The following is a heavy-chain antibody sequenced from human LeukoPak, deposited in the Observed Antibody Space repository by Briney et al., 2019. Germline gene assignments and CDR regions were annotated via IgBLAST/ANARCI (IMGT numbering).Heavy chain of an antibody. V-gene: IGHV3-23*01. CDR2: ISDSGNT. CDR3: AKAPVTSCRGAYCYPFDY. CDR1: GFTLSSYA. D-gene: IGHD2-21*01. Sequence: GGSLRLSCAASGFTLSSYAMSWVRQAPGKGLEWVSAISDSGNTYHADSVKGRFTISRDSSKNTLFLQMNRLRPEDAAVYYCAKAPVTSCRGAYCYPFDYWGQGTLVTVSS. J-gene: IGHJ4*02.